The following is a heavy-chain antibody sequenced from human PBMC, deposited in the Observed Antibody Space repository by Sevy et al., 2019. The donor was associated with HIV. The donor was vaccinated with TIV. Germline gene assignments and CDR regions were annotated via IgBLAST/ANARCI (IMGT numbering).Heavy chain of an antibody. CDR3: TGDASGVIAGATGGDY. D-gene: IGHD1-26*01. CDR1: GFTFGDHA. Sequence: GGSLRLSCRASGFTFGDHAMSWVRQAPGKGLEWVSFIRSKAYGGTTEYAGSVKGRFTISRDDSRSIAYLQMKSLKTEDTAVYYCTGDASGVIAGATGGDYWGQGTLVTVSS. V-gene: IGHV3-49*04. J-gene: IGHJ4*02. CDR2: IRSKAYGGTT.